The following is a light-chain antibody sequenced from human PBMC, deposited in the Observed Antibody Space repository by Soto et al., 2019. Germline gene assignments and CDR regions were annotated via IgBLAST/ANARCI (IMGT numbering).Light chain of an antibody. CDR3: LLYYGGSRVV. V-gene: IGLV7-43*01. CDR1: TGAVTSGNY. Sequence: QTVVTQEPSLTVSPGGAVTLTCASSTGAVTSGNYPSWFQQKPGQAPRALIYSASNKYSWTPARFSGSLLGGKAALTLSGVQPEDEAEYYCLLYYGGSRVVFGGGTQLTVL. J-gene: IGLJ2*01. CDR2: SAS.